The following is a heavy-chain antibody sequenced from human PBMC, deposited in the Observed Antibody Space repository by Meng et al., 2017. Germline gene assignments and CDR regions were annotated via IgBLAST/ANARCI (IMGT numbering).Heavy chain of an antibody. CDR3: ARDRENYYGSGSSLMRDYYYYGMDV. CDR1: GYTFTSYG. CDR2: ISAYNGNT. Sequence: ASVKVSCKASGYTFTSYGISWVRQAPGQGLEWMGWISAYNGNTNYAQKLQGRVTMTTDTSTSTAYMELRSLRSDDTAVYYCARDRENYYGSGSSLMRDYYYYGMDVWGQGTTVTVSS. V-gene: IGHV1-18*01. J-gene: IGHJ6*02. D-gene: IGHD3-10*01.